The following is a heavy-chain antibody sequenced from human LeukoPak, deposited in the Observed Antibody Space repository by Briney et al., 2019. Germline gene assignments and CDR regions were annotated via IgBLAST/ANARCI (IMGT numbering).Heavy chain of an antibody. J-gene: IGHJ5*02. D-gene: IGHD3-22*01. CDR1: GYSINFGHL. CDR3: ARESSAVAHTMMRDWLDP. V-gene: IGHV4-38-2*02. Sequence: SEPLSLTCDVSGYSINFGHLWGWIRHTPGKGLECIASINHSGRTYYTPSLKSRVTISVDTLKNQFSLKVTSVTAEDTAMYFCARESSAVAHTMMRDWLDPWGQGTLVTVSS. CDR2: INHSGRT.